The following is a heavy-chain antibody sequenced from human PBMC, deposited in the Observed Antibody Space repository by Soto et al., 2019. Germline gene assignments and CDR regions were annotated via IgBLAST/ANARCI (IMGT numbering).Heavy chain of an antibody. Sequence: PGGSLRVSCAASGFTFTAYGMHWVRQAPGKGLEWVAVIWYDGTKKYYADSVKGRFTISRDNSRNSLYLQVNSLRVEDTAVYYCARDLGHGNGPFDYWGQGALVTVSS. CDR2: IWYDGTKK. J-gene: IGHJ4*02. CDR1: GFTFTAYG. D-gene: IGHD1-26*01. CDR3: ARDLGHGNGPFDY. V-gene: IGHV3-33*01.